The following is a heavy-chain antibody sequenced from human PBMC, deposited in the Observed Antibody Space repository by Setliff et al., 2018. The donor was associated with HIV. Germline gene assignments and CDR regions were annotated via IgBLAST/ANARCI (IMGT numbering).Heavy chain of an antibody. CDR3: AKTLPTLYPPHDYYFAMDV. CDR1: GFTFGSYA. V-gene: IGHV3-23*01. Sequence: GGSLRLSCAPSGFTFGSYAMSWVRQAPGKGLEWVSVISGSGDSTFYADSLKARFTISRDNSKNTLYLQMNGLRAEDTAVYYCAKTLPTLYPPHDYYFAMDVWGQGTTVTVSS. CDR2: ISGSGDST. D-gene: IGHD2-15*01. J-gene: IGHJ6*02.